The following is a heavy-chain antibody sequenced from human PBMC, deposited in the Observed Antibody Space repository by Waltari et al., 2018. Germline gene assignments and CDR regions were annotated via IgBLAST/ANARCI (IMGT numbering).Heavy chain of an antibody. V-gene: IGHV4-61*09. D-gene: IGHD3-22*01. CDR1: GGSISSGSYY. CDR3: AGYYDSNWFDP. J-gene: IGHJ5*02. CDR2: IYTSGST. Sequence: QVQLQESGPGLVKPSQTLSLTCTVSGGSISSGSYYWSWIRQLAGKGLEWIGYIYTSGSTNYTPSLKSRVTISVDTSKNQFSLKLSSVTAADTAVYYCAGYYDSNWFDPWGQGTLVTVSS.